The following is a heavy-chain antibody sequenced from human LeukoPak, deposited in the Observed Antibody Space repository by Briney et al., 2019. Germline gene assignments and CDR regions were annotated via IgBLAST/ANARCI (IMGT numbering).Heavy chain of an antibody. D-gene: IGHD6-13*01. CDR2: ISYDGSNK. CDR1: GFTFSSYG. Sequence: PGGSLRLSCAASGFTFSSYGMPWVRQAPGKGLEWVAVISYDGSNKYYADSVKGRFTISRDNSKNTLYLQMNSLRAEDTAVYYCAAEYSSSWYGDYWGQGTLVTVSS. V-gene: IGHV3-30*03. CDR3: AAEYSSSWYGDY. J-gene: IGHJ4*02.